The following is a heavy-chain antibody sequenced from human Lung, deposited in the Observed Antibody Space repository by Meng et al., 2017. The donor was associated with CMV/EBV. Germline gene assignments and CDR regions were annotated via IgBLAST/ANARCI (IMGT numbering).Heavy chain of an antibody. Sequence: ESXKISCAASGFTFSSFWVHWVRQAPGKGLVWVSRINEDGTTTNYADSVKGRFTISRDNARNTVYLQMNSLKAEDTAVYYCARDKGGVVGYWGQGRMVTGAS. J-gene: IGHJ4*02. D-gene: IGHD3-3*01. V-gene: IGHV3-74*01. CDR3: ARDKGGVVGY. CDR1: GFTFSSFW. CDR2: INEDGTTT.